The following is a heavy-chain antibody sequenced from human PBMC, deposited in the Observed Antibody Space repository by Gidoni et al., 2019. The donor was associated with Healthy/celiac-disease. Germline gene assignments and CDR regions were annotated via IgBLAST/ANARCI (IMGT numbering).Heavy chain of an antibody. D-gene: IGHD3-22*01. V-gene: IGHV3-33*01. CDR2: IWYDGRNK. J-gene: IGHJ3*02. CDR1: GFTFSSYG. Sequence: QVQLVESGGGVVQPGRSLMLSCAASGFTFSSYGMHWVRQAPGKGLEWVAVIWYDGRNKYYADSVKGRFTISRDNSKNTLYLQMNSLRAEDTAVYYCAREGYDSSRDAFDIWGQGTMVTVSS. CDR3: AREGYDSSRDAFDI.